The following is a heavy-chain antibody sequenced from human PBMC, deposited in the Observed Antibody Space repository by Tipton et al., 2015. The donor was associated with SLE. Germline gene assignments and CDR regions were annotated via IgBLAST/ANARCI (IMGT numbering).Heavy chain of an antibody. V-gene: IGHV1-18*01. CDR1: GYIYTSYG. CDR3: ARGGVLVGTTEYYFDS. Sequence: QLVQSGAEVKKPGASVKVSCKASGYIYTSYGISWVRQAPGQGLEWMGWINPYNGNTNYAQNFQGRVTMTTDTFTSTAYMELSGLRSEDTAVYYCARGGVLVGTTEYYFDSWGQGTLVTVSS. J-gene: IGHJ4*02. CDR2: INPYNGNT. D-gene: IGHD2/OR15-2a*01.